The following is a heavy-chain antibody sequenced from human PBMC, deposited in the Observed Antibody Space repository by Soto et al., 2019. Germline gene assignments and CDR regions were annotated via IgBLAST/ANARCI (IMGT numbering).Heavy chain of an antibody. V-gene: IGHV3-21*01. J-gene: IGHJ4*02. CDR2: ISSSSSYI. CDR3: VRERVGIAAAVLDY. D-gene: IGHD6-13*01. CDR1: GFTFSSYS. Sequence: GGSLRLSCAASGFTFSSYSMNWVRQAPGKGLEWVSSISSSSSYIYYADSVKGRFTISRDNAKNSLYLQMNSLRAEDTAVYYCVRERVGIAAAVLDYWGQGTLVTVSS.